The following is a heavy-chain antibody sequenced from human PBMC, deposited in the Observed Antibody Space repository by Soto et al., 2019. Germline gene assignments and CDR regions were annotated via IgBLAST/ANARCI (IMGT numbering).Heavy chain of an antibody. CDR3: VRRHVSATGIDWFGP. Sequence: QVQLVQSGTEVKKPGASVTVSCKASGYTFTSYGIHWVRQAPGQRLEWMGWINAANGDTKYSPKFPGRVTITGDTSGSTAYMELSSLRSADTAVYYCVRRHVSATGIDWFGPWGQGTLVTVSS. CDR1: GYTFTSYG. J-gene: IGHJ5*02. CDR2: INAANGDT. D-gene: IGHD6-13*01. V-gene: IGHV1-3*01.